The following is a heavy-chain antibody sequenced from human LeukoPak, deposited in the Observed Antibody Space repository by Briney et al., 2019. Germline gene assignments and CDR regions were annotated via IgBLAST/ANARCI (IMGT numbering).Heavy chain of an antibody. CDR3: ARVPYSSSWRYFDY. J-gene: IGHJ4*02. Sequence: PGGSLRLSCAASGFTFSSYSMTWVRQAPGKGLEWVSSISSSSSYIYYADSVKGRFTISRDNAKNSLYLQMNSLRAEDTAVYYCARVPYSSSWRYFDYWGQGTLVTVSS. CDR2: ISSSSSYI. V-gene: IGHV3-21*01. D-gene: IGHD6-13*01. CDR1: GFTFSSYS.